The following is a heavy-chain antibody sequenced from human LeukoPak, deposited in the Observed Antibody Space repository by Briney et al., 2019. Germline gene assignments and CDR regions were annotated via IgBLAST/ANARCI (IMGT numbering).Heavy chain of an antibody. CDR3: SRLLPIRQRELFDI. CDR2: LYPGDSDT. D-gene: IGHD3-10*01. CDR1: GYSFTSYW. Sequence: KSGESLKISCKGSGYSFTSYWIGWARQMTGKGLEWMGILYPGDSDTRYSPSFQGQVTISADKSISTAYLQWSSLKVSDTVLYYCSRLLPIRQRELFDIWGQGTLVTVSS. V-gene: IGHV5-51*01. J-gene: IGHJ4*02.